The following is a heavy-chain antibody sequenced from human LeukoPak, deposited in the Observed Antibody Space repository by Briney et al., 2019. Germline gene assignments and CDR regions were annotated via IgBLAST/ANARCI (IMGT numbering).Heavy chain of an antibody. D-gene: IGHD3-22*01. J-gene: IGHJ6*03. Sequence: ASVKVSCKASGYTFTSYGISWVRQAPGQGLEWMGWISAYNGNTNYAQKLQGRVTMTTDTSTSTAYMELRSLRSDDTAVYYCAKDVYDTALYYYYMDVWGKGTTVTISS. V-gene: IGHV1-18*01. CDR3: AKDVYDTALYYYYMDV. CDR1: GYTFTSYG. CDR2: ISAYNGNT.